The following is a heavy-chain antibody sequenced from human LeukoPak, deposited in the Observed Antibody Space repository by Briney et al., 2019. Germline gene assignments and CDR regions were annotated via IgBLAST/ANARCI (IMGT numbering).Heavy chain of an antibody. CDR1: GFSVGNNY. D-gene: IGHD3-10*01. V-gene: IGHV3-66*01. J-gene: IGHJ4*02. Sequence: GGSLRLSCAASGFSVGNNYMSWVRQAPGKGLEWVSVFYSGGTIRYADSVRDRFIISRDVSKNTLYLQMNSLRAEDTAVYYCARDPHNSGPGRYFEYWGRGNLVTVSS. CDR3: ARDPHNSGPGRYFEY. CDR2: FYSGGTI.